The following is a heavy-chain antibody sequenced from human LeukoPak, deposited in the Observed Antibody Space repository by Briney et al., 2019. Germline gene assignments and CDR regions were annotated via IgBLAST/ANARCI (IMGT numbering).Heavy chain of an antibody. CDR1: GFTFGRYW. CDR2: IKLDGSEK. J-gene: IGHJ4*02. D-gene: IGHD6-13*01. CDR3: ARDPPLIAAAGTGAVDY. V-gene: IGHV3-7*01. Sequence: PGGSLRLSCVASGFTFGRYWMSWVRQAPGKGLEWVANIKLDGSEKNYVDSVKGRFTISRDNAKNSLYLQMNSLRAEDTAVYYCARDPPLIAAAGTGAVDYWGQGTLVTVSS.